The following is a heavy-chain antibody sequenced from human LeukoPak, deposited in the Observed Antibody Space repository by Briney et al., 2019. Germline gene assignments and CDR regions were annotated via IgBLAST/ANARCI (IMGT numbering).Heavy chain of an antibody. D-gene: IGHD6-13*01. CDR1: GFTFNIFG. J-gene: IGHJ4*02. CDR3: VKESAADATFHFDY. Sequence: PGGSLRLSCAASGFTFNIFGVHWVRQVPGNGLEWVAVLWADGNTAHYADSVKGRFTISRDSSENTLYLQMNSLRSEDTAVYYCVKESAADATFHFDYWGQGTLVTVSS. V-gene: IGHV3-33*06. CDR2: LWADGNTA.